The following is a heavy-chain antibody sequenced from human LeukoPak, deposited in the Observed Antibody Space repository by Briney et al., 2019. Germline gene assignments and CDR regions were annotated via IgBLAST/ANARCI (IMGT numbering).Heavy chain of an antibody. J-gene: IGHJ3*02. CDR3: ARLQPNSGEWAFDI. CDR1: GGSLSSSDHY. V-gene: IGHV4-30-4*02. D-gene: IGHD1-1*01. CDR2: IYYSGTA. Sequence: SETLSLTCTVSGGSLSSSDHYWSWIRQPPGKGLEWIAYIYYSGTAYYNPSLKSRVSISVDTSKNQFSLKLSSVSAADTAVYYCARLQPNSGEWAFDIWGQGTMVTVSS.